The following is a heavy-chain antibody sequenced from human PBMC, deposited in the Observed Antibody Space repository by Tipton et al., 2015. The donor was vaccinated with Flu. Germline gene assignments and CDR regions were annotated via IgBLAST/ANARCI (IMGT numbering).Heavy chain of an antibody. CDR1: GGSISSGSHY. CDR2: VFHSGAT. CDR3: ARDSLFQQRFDI. J-gene: IGHJ3*02. D-gene: IGHD1/OR15-1a*01. Sequence: TLSLTCTVSGGSISSGSHYWSWIRQSPGKGLEWIGEVFHSGATNYNPSLKSRVTISVDTSKNQFSLQLSSVTAADTAVYYCARDSLFQQRFDIWGRGAMVTVSS. V-gene: IGHV4-31*03.